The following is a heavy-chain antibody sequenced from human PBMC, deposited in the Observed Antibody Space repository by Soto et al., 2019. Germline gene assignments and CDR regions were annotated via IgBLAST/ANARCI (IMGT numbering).Heavy chain of an antibody. CDR3: VKDKEPAAAWDFDY. J-gene: IGHJ4*02. Sequence: GGSLRLSCAASGVTFNRYTMSWVRQAPGTGLEWVSSLIGGNGETSYADSVKGRFTISRDISKNTLYLQMNSLRAEDTAVYYCVKDKEPAAAWDFDYRRLGTLVTVPS. CDR1: GVTFNRYT. CDR2: LIGGNGET. D-gene: IGHD2-2*01. V-gene: IGHV3-23*01.